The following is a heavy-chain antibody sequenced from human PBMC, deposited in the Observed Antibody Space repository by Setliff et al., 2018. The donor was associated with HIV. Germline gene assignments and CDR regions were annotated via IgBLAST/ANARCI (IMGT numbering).Heavy chain of an antibody. D-gene: IGHD2-2*01. Sequence: SETLSLTCDVYGGSFSGYYWSWIRQPPGKGLEWIGEINHSGSTNYNPSLKSRVTISLDTSKNQFSLRLISVTAADTAVYYCAKVAVTGYCSTTSCQNWFDPWGQGTLGTVS. CDR1: GGSFSGYY. V-gene: IGHV4-34*01. CDR3: AKVAVTGYCSTTSCQNWFDP. J-gene: IGHJ5*02. CDR2: INHSGST.